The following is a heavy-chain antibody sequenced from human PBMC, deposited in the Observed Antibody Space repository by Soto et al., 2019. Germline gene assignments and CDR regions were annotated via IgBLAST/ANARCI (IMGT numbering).Heavy chain of an antibody. J-gene: IGHJ4*02. CDR3: ARAYSSSWYLDY. CDR2: IYYSGST. Sequence: LSLTCTVSGGSISSGGYYWSWIRQHPGKGLEWIGYIYYSGSTYYNPSLKSRVTISVDTSKNQFSLKLSSVTAADTAVYYCARAYSSSWYLDYWGQGTLVTVSS. CDR1: GGSISSGGYY. V-gene: IGHV4-31*03. D-gene: IGHD6-13*01.